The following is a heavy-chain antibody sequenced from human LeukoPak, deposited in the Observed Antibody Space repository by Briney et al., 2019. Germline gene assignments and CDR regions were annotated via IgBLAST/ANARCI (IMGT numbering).Heavy chain of an antibody. Sequence: GGSLRLSCAASGFTVSSNYMSWVRQAPGKGLEWVSAISGSGGSTYYADSVKGRFTISRDNSKNTLYLQMNSLRAEDTAVYYCAKRWDSSGWYGNFDYWGQGTLVTVSS. CDR2: ISGSGGST. J-gene: IGHJ4*02. CDR1: GFTVSSNY. D-gene: IGHD6-19*01. V-gene: IGHV3-23*01. CDR3: AKRWDSSGWYGNFDY.